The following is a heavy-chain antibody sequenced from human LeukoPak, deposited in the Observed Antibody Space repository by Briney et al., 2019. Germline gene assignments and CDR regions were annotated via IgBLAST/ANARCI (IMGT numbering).Heavy chain of an antibody. CDR2: IYTGGDT. CDR1: GFTVSSNY. D-gene: IGHD6-19*01. J-gene: IGHJ4*02. Sequence: QAGGSLRLSCAASGFTVSSNYMSRVRQAPGKGLEWVSVIYTGGDTYYADSVKGRFIISRDTFKNTLYLQMDSLRAEDTAVYYCTRGTSTVSAGYSWGQGTLVTVSS. CDR3: TRGTSTVSAGYS. V-gene: IGHV3-53*01.